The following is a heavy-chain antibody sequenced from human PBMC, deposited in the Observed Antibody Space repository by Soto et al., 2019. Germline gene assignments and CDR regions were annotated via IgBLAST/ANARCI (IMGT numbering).Heavy chain of an antibody. D-gene: IGHD3-16*01. CDR2: IYYSGST. Sequence: SETLSLTCTVSGGSISSYYWSWIRQPPGKGLEWIGYIYYSGSTNYNPSLKSRVTISVDTSKNQFSLKLSSVTAADTAVYYCARGDGFGWFYYFDYWGQGTLATVSS. V-gene: IGHV4-59*01. J-gene: IGHJ4*02. CDR1: GGSISSYY. CDR3: ARGDGFGWFYYFDY.